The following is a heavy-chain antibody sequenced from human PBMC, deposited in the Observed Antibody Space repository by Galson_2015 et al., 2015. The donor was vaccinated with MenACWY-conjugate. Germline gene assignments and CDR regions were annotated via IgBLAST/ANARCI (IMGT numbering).Heavy chain of an antibody. CDR2: INPGGSST. V-gene: IGHV3-74*01. J-gene: IGHJ4*02. CDR3: AKTRGASFYFDS. Sequence: WVSRINPGGSSTTYADSVKDRFTISRDNAKTTLYLQMNSLRPEDTAVFYCAKTRGASFYFDSWGQGTLVTVSS. D-gene: IGHD1-26*01.